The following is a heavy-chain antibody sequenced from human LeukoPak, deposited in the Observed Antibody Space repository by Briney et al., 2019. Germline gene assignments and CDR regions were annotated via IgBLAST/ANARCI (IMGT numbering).Heavy chain of an antibody. D-gene: IGHD1-26*01. Sequence: GGSLRLSCAASGFTFSGSAMHWVRQASGKGLEWVGRIRSKANSYATAYAASVKGRFTISRDDSKNTAYLQMNSLKTEDTAVYYCTRLLVGAPTRDAFDIWGQGTMVTVSS. J-gene: IGHJ3*02. V-gene: IGHV3-73*01. CDR1: GFTFSGSA. CDR3: TRLLVGAPTRDAFDI. CDR2: IRSKANSYAT.